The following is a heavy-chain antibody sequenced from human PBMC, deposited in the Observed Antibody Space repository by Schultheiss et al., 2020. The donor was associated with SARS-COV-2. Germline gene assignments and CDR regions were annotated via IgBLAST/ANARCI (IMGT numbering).Heavy chain of an antibody. V-gene: IGHV4-39*01. CDR2: IDYSGRI. CDR3: ARNVWGPKIDL. CDR1: GASIGSSPFY. Sequence: SETLSLTCTVSGASIGSSPFYWGWIRQSPGKGLEWIGYIDYSGRIFYNPSLKSRLTISIYTSKNQFSLKLSSVTAADTSVYYCARNVWGPKIDLWGQGTLVTVSS. J-gene: IGHJ5*02. D-gene: IGHD1-26*01.